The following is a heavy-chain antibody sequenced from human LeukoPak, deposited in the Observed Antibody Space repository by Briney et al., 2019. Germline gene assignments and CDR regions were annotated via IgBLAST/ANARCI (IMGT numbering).Heavy chain of an antibody. V-gene: IGHV4-38-2*01. Sequence: SETLSLTCAVSIYSISSGYYWGWIRQPPGKGLEWIGSIHHSGSTYYNPSLKSRVTISVDTSNNQFSLKLTSVTAADTALYYCARINGDYLIDYWAQGTLVTVSS. CDR1: IYSISSGYY. CDR2: IHHSGST. D-gene: IGHD4-17*01. CDR3: ARINGDYLIDY. J-gene: IGHJ4*02.